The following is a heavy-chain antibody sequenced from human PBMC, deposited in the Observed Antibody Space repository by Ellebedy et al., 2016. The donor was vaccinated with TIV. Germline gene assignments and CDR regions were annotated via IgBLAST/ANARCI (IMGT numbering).Heavy chain of an antibody. Sequence: MPGGSLRLSCSVPNDSMISYYWSWIRQSPGKGLEWIGYIYYTGSTNIHPSLKSRVTMSIDTSNNRFSLNLKSVTAADTAVYYCASEGITMFGLLLSPGSLDVWGPGTMVTVTS. CDR3: ASEGITMFGLLLSPGSLDV. CDR2: IYYTGST. V-gene: IGHV4-59*01. J-gene: IGHJ6*02. CDR1: NDSMISYY. D-gene: IGHD3-3*01.